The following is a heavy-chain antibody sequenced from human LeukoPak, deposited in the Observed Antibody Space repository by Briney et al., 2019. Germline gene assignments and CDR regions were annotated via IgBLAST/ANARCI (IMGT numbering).Heavy chain of an antibody. D-gene: IGHD3-9*01. Sequence: TSETLSLTCTVSGGSISSSSYYWGWIRQPPGKGLEWIGSIYYSGSTYYNPSLKSRVTISVDTSKNQFSLKLSSVTAADTAVYYCARHYDILTGYPHFDYWGQGTLVTVSS. CDR2: IYYSGST. J-gene: IGHJ4*02. CDR3: ARHYDILTGYPHFDY. CDR1: GGSISSSSYY. V-gene: IGHV4-39*01.